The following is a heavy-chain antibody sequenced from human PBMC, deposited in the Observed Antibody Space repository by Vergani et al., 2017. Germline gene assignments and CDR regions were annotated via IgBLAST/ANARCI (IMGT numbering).Heavy chain of an antibody. CDR2: IYYSGGT. Sequence: QVQLQESGPGLVKPSETLSLTCTVSNDSVSNTFHYWGWIRQTPGKGLEWIGSIYYSGGTYYNPSLESRVTMSVDTSKSQFSLKLSSVTAAATAVYYCTKHWALVAANNWFDPWGQGTLVTVSS. D-gene: IGHD2-15*01. CDR3: TKHWALVAANNWFDP. CDR1: NDSVSNTFHY. J-gene: IGHJ5*02. V-gene: IGHV4-39*01.